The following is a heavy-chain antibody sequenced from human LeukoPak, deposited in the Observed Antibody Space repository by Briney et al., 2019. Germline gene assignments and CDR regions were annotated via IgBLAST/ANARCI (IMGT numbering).Heavy chain of an antibody. CDR1: GFTFSTYS. J-gene: IGHJ4*02. Sequence: GGSLRLSCAASGFTFSTYSMSWVRQAPGKGLEWVLSISSSSSYICYADSVKGRFTISRDNAKNSLYLQMNSLRADDTAVYYCARGADGDYPIDYWGQGTLVTVSS. CDR3: ARGADGDYPIDY. D-gene: IGHD4-17*01. V-gene: IGHV3-21*01. CDR2: ISSSSSYI.